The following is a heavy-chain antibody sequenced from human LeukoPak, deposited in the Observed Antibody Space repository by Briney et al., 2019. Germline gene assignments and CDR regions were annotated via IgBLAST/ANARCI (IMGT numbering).Heavy chain of an antibody. Sequence: SETLSLTCTVSGGSISSSSYYWGWIRQPPGKGLEWIGSIYYSGSTYYNPSLKSRVTISVDTSKNQFSLKLSSVTAADTAVYYCARALNWNYGYFDYWGQGTLVTVSS. CDR1: GGSISSSSYY. D-gene: IGHD1-7*01. CDR2: IYYSGST. CDR3: ARALNWNYGYFDY. J-gene: IGHJ4*02. V-gene: IGHV4-39*01.